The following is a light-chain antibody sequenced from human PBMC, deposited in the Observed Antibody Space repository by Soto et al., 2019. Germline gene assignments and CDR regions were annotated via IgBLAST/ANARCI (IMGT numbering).Light chain of an antibody. CDR3: NSYTSSNTWV. V-gene: IGLV2-14*01. CDR1: SSDVGGYKY. CDR2: EVS. J-gene: IGLJ3*02. Sequence: QSALTQPASVSGSPGQSITLSCTGTSSDVGGYKYVSWYQQHPGNAPKVLIYEVSNRPSGVSNRFSGSKSGNTASLTISGLQAEDEADYYCNSYTSSNTWVFGGGTELTVL.